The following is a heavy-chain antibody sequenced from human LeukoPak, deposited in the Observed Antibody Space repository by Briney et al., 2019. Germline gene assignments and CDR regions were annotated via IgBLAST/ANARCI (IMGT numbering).Heavy chain of an antibody. J-gene: IGHJ5*02. CDR1: GFTFGDHA. V-gene: IGHV3-53*01. CDR2: IYSGGTT. CDR3: GRDVGP. Sequence: GGSLRLSCTVTGFTFGDHAMSWVRQAPGKGLEWVSVIYSGGTTYYANSVKGRFTISRDSSKNTMYLQMNSLRVEDTAMYYCGRDVGPWGQGTLVTVSS.